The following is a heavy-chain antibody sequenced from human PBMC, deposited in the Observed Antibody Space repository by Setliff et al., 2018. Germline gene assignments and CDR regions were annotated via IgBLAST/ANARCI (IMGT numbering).Heavy chain of an antibody. CDR3: TFARDGYDVFDI. V-gene: IGHV3-73*01. D-gene: IGHD5-18*01. Sequence: HPGGSLRLSCAASGFSFSGSAVYWVRQASVKGLEWVGRIRSKADSYATAYAASVRGRFTISRDDSKNTAYLQMNSLKTEDTAVYYCTFARDGYDVFDIWGQGTMVTVSS. CDR2: IRSKADSYAT. CDR1: GFSFSGSA. J-gene: IGHJ3*02.